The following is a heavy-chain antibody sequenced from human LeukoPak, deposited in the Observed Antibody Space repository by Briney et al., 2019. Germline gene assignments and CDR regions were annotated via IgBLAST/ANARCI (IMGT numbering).Heavy chain of an antibody. CDR2: LYYSGNT. CDR3: ARETVFYCSGSYYISPFLFFDY. J-gene: IGHJ4*02. V-gene: IGHV4-39*02. D-gene: IGHD3-10*01. Sequence: SETLSLTCTVSGGSISSSRYYGGWIRQPPGKGLEWIGSLYYSGNTYYNPSLKSRVTISVDTSKNQFSLKLSSVTAADTAVYYRARETVFYCSGSYYISPFLFFDYWGQGTLVTVSS. CDR1: GGSISSSRYY.